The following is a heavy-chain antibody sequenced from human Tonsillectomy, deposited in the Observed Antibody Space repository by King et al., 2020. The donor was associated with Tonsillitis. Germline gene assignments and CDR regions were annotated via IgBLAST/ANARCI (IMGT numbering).Heavy chain of an antibody. CDR1: GESFSGYY. J-gene: IGHJ5*02. D-gene: IGHD3-10*01. CDR3: ARGSCSSCHWLAP. Sequence: VQLQQWGAGLLKPSETLYLTCAVYGESFSGYYWSWIRQPPGKGLEWIGEINHRGITSYNPSIKSRVTISVDTSKNHFTLKLTSVTAADSAVYYCARGSCSSCHWLAPWGQGALVTVSS. CDR2: INHRGIT. V-gene: IGHV4-34*01.